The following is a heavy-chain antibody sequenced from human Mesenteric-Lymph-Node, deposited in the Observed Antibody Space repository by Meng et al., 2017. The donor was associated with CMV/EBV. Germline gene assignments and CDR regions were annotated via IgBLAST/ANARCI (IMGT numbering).Heavy chain of an antibody. Sequence: GGSLRLSCAASGVTVSSNHMSWVRQAPGKGLVWVSRINSDGSSTSYADSVKGRFTISRDNAKNTLYLQMNSLRAEDTAVYYCARQMVRGILSSEGADYWGQGTLVTVSS. V-gene: IGHV3-74*01. J-gene: IGHJ4*02. D-gene: IGHD3-10*01. CDR2: INSDGSST. CDR1: GVTVSSNH. CDR3: ARQMVRGILSSEGADY.